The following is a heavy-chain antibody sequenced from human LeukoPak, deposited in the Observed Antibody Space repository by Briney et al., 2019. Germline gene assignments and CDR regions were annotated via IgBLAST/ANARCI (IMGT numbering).Heavy chain of an antibody. D-gene: IGHD3-10*01. Sequence: PSETLSLTCTVSGGSISSSSYYWGWIRQPPGKGLEWIGSIYYSGSTYDNPSLKSRVTISVDTSKNQFSLKLSSVTAADTAVYYCARHRPFVGFGESRTFTYYYYGMDVWGQGITVTVSS. CDR1: GGSISSSSYY. V-gene: IGHV4-39*01. CDR3: ARHRPFVGFGESRTFTYYYYGMDV. CDR2: IYYSGST. J-gene: IGHJ6*02.